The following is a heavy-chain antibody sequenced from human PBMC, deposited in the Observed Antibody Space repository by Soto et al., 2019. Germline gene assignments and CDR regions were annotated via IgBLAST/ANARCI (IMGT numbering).Heavy chain of an antibody. V-gene: IGHV3-23*01. CDR1: GFTVSSYA. Sequence: EMQLLESGGGLVPAGGSLRLSCAASGFTVSSYALNWVRQAPGKGLEWVSGISASTYYADSVKGRFTISRDTSKNTLYLQMNSLRAEDTAIYFFAIRMYSTRLYYLAGWGQGTLVTVSS. CDR3: AIRMYSTRLYYLAG. D-gene: IGHD6-13*01. CDR2: ISAST. J-gene: IGHJ4*02.